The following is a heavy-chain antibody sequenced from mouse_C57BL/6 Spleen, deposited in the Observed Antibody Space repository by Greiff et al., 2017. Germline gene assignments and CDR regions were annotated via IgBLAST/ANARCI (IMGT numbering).Heavy chain of an antibody. CDR1: GFTFSSYT. Sequence: DVKLVESGGGLVKPGGSLKLSCAASGFTFSSYTMSWVRQTPEKRLEWVATISGGGGNTYYPDSVKGRFTISRDNAKNTLYLQRSSLRSEDTALYYCARPLITTVVEGFFDYWGQGTTLTVSS. D-gene: IGHD1-1*01. CDR3: ARPLITTVVEGFFDY. J-gene: IGHJ2*01. V-gene: IGHV5-9*01. CDR2: ISGGGGNT.